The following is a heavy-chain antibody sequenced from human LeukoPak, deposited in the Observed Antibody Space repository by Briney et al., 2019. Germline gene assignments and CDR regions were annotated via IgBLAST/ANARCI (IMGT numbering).Heavy chain of an antibody. V-gene: IGHV1-24*01. J-gene: IGHJ2*01. CDR1: GYTLTELS. D-gene: IGHD4-17*01. CDR2: FDPEAGET. Sequence: ASVKVSCKVSGYTLTELSMHWVRQAPGKGLEWMGGFDPEAGETIYAQKFQGRVTMTEDTSTDTAYMELSSLRSEDTAVYYCATPPPKLKHYGDYYWYFDLWGRGTLVTVSS. CDR3: ATPPPKLKHYGDYYWYFDL.